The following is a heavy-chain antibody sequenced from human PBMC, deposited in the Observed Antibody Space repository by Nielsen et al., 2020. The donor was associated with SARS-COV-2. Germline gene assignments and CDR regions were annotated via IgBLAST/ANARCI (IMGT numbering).Heavy chain of an antibody. J-gene: IGHJ4*02. D-gene: IGHD3-22*01. CDR3: ARLWDDGYYFDTGPYDY. V-gene: IGHV3-74*03. Sequence: GGSLGLSCAASGFIFSNYRMHWVRQAPGQGLVWVSHINPDESKTTYADSVKGRFTISRDNAKNTLYLQMNSLRAEDTAVYYCARLWDDGYYFDTGPYDYWGQGTLVTVSS. CDR2: INPDESKT. CDR1: GFIFSNYR.